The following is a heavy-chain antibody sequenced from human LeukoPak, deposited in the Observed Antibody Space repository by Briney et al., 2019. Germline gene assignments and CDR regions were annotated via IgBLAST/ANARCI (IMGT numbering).Heavy chain of an antibody. J-gene: IGHJ4*02. CDR2: ISAYNGNT. V-gene: IGHV1-18*01. CDR1: GYTFTSYG. Sequence: ASVKVSCKASGYTFTSYGISWVRQAPGQGLEWMGWISAYNGNTNYAQKLQGRVTMTTDTSTSTAYMGLRSLRSDDTAVYYCARAHVLRYFDWLLQKEPFDYWGQGTLVTVSS. D-gene: IGHD3-9*01. CDR3: ARAHVLRYFDWLLQKEPFDY.